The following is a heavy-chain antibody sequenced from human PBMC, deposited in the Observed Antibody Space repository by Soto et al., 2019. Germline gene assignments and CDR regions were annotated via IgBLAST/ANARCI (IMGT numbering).Heavy chain of an antibody. J-gene: IGHJ4*02. Sequence: QVQLVQSGAEVKKPGSSVKVSCKASGGTFSSYAISWVRQAPGQGLEWMGGIIPIFGTANYAQKFQGRVTITADESTSTAYMELSSLRYEDTAVYYCASTPLFGVVIFHFDYWGQGTLVTVSS. V-gene: IGHV1-69*01. CDR1: GGTFSSYA. CDR2: IIPIFGTA. D-gene: IGHD3-3*01. CDR3: ASTPLFGVVIFHFDY.